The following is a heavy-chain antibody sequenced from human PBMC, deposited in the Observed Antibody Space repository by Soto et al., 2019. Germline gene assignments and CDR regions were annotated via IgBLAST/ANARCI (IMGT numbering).Heavy chain of an antibody. J-gene: IGHJ4*02. D-gene: IGHD1-1*01. V-gene: IGHV3-48*03. CDR1: GFTFSTYE. CDR2: ISGSGSTR. CDR3: DRTQKTTTAPFDS. Sequence: GGSLRLSCAASGFTFSTYEMNWVRQAPGKGLEWVAYISGSGSTRYYADSVMGRFTISRDNAQNSLFLQMNSLRAEDAAVYYCDRTQKTTTAPFDSWGQGTLVTVSS.